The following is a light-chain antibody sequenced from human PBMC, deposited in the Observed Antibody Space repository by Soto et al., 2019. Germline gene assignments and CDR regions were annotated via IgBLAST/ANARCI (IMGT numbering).Light chain of an antibody. CDR2: ATS. V-gene: IGKV1-27*01. Sequence: DIQMTQSPSSLSASVGDRVTITCRASQGIGNYLAWYQQKPGKVPKLLIYATSTLQSGVPSRFSGSGSGTDFILTISSLQPEDVATYYGQKYDSAPWTFGHGTKVEIK. CDR1: QGIGNY. CDR3: QKYDSAPWT. J-gene: IGKJ1*01.